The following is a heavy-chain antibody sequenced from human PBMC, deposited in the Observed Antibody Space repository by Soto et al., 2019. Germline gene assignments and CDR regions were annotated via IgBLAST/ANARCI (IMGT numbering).Heavy chain of an antibody. CDR2: IYYSGST. J-gene: IGHJ3*02. Sequence: PSETLSLTCTVSGGSISGYYWSWIRQPPGKGLEWIGYIYYSGSTNYNPSLKSRVTISVDTSKNQFSLRLSSVTAADTAVYYCATGGIVVVRDAFDIWGQGTMVTVSS. CDR3: ATGGIVVVRDAFDI. V-gene: IGHV4-59*01. D-gene: IGHD3-22*01. CDR1: GGSISGYY.